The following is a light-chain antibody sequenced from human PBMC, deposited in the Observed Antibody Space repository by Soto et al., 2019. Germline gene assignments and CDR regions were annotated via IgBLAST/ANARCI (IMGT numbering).Light chain of an antibody. CDR1: QSVSSSY. CDR2: GAS. V-gene: IGKV3-20*01. Sequence: EIVLTQSPGTPSLSPGERTTLSCRASQSVSSSYLAWYQQKPGQAPRLLIYGASSRAAGIPDRVSGSGSGTDFSLTISRLEPEDFAVYYCQEFGSSRTFGQGTKVE. CDR3: QEFGSSRT. J-gene: IGKJ1*01.